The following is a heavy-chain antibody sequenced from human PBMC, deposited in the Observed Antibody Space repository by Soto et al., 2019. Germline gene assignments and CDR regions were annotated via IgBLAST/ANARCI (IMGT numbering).Heavy chain of an antibody. CDR1: VYTFISYG. D-gene: IGHD2-15*01. J-gene: IGHJ3*02. CDR2: ISAYNGDT. Sequence: ASVKVSCKASVYTFISYGISWGRQAPGQGLEWMGGISAYNGDTNYAQKLQGRVTMTTDTATSTAYMELRSLRSDDTAVYYCARGTCSGGSCSWFGPPPAAFDIWGQGTMVTVS. V-gene: IGHV1-18*01. CDR3: ARGTCSGGSCSWFGPPPAAFDI.